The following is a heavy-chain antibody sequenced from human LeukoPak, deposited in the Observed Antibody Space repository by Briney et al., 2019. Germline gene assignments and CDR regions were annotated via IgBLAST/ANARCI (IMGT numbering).Heavy chain of an antibody. CDR1: GFTFSSYA. CDR2: ISGSGGST. V-gene: IGHV3-23*01. Sequence: PGGSLRLSCAASGFTFSSYAMSRVRQAPGKGLEWVSGISGSGGSTYYADSVKGRFTISRDNSKNTLYLQMNSLRAEDTAVFFCAKDPPVADYWGQGTLVTVSS. J-gene: IGHJ4*02. D-gene: IGHD6-19*01. CDR3: AKDPPVADY.